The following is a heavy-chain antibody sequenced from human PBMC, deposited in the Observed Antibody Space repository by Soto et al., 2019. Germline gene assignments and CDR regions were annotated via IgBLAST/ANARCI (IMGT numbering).Heavy chain of an antibody. D-gene: IGHD3-22*01. CDR1: GYTFTSYY. V-gene: IGHV1-46*01. Sequence: ASVKVSCKASGYTFTSYYMHWVRQAPGQGLEWMGIINPSGGSTSYARKFQGRVTMTRDTSTSTVYMELSSLRSEDTAVYYCAREGPYMIVVVPPRSDAFDIWGQGTMVTVSS. CDR2: INPSGGST. CDR3: AREGPYMIVVVPPRSDAFDI. J-gene: IGHJ3*02.